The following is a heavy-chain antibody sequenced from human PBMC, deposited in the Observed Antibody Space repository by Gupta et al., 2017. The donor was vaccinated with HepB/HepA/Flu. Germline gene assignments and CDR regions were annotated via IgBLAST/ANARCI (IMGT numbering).Heavy chain of an antibody. CDR1: GYTFTSYA. V-gene: IGHV1-3*01. D-gene: IGHD3-10*01. Sequence: QVQPVQSGAEVKKPRASVKVSCTASGYTFTSYAMPWERQAPEQRLEWMGWINAGNGNTKYSQKFQGRVTITRDTSASTAYMELSSLRSEDTVVYYCARSGSGSEYYYYYYGMDVWGQGTTVTVSS. J-gene: IGHJ6*02. CDR2: INAGNGNT. CDR3: ARSGSGSEYYYYYYGMDV.